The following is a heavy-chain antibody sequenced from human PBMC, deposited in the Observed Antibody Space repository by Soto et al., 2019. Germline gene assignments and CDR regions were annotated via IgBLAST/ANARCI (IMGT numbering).Heavy chain of an antibody. CDR2: IKHGGSS. CDR3: ARGGSSDWQVALDM. Sequence: QVQQQPWGAGLLKPSETLSLTCSVVPGSFSHYFWNWIRQSPGKGLEWIGKIKHGGSSNYNPSLRSRFSISLDMSKNQFSLNLSSVTAADTGVYYCARGGSSDWQVALDMWGQGTMVTVSS. D-gene: IGHD6-19*01. CDR1: PGSFSHYF. J-gene: IGHJ3*02. V-gene: IGHV4-34*01.